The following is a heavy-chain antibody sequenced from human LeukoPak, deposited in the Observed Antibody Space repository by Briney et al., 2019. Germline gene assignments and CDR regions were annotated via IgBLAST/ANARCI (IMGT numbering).Heavy chain of an antibody. V-gene: IGHV3-9*01. J-gene: IGHJ4*02. CDR3: ARDLEDSSGLLFDY. Sequence: GGSLRLSCVASGFTFDDFAMHWVRQAPGKGLEWVSGISWNSGDIDYADSVKGRFTISRDNAKNSLYLQMNSLRAEDTAVYYCARDLEDSSGLLFDYWGQGTLVTVSS. CDR2: ISWNSGDI. D-gene: IGHD3-22*01. CDR1: GFTFDDFA.